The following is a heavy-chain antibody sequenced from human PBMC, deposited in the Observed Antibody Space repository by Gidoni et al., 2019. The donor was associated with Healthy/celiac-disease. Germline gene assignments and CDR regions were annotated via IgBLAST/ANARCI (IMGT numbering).Heavy chain of an antibody. V-gene: IGHV5-51*01. CDR1: GYSFTSYW. CDR3: ARNPTPNYYDSSGHAFDI. Sequence: EVQLVQSGAEVKKPGESLKISCKGSGYSFTSYWIGWVRQMPGKGLEWMGIIYPGDSDTRYSPSFQGQVTISADKSISTAYLQWSSLKASDTAMYYCARNPTPNYYDSSGHAFDIWGQGTMVTVSS. J-gene: IGHJ3*02. CDR2: IYPGDSDT. D-gene: IGHD3-22*01.